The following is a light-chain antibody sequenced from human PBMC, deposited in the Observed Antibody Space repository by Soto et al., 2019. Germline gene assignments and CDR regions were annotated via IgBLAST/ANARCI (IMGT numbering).Light chain of an antibody. CDR2: AAS. V-gene: IGKV1-8*01. Sequence: AIRMTQSPSSLSASTGDRVTITCRASQGISSYLAWYQQKPGKAPKLLIYAASTLQSGVSSRFSGSGSGTDFTLTISCLQSEDFATYYCQQYYSYPRTFGQATKVDIK. J-gene: IGKJ1*01. CDR1: QGISSY. CDR3: QQYYSYPRT.